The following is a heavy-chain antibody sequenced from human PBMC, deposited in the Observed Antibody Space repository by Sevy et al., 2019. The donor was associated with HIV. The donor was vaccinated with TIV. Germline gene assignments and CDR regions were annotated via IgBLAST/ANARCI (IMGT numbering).Heavy chain of an antibody. D-gene: IGHD6-13*01. CDR3: ANSRGRYEGSSWLYYYYIMDV. J-gene: IGHJ6*02. V-gene: IGHV3-30*18. Sequence: GGSPRLSCAAAGFTFSRYGMHWARQAPGKGLEWVAVISNDGSDKEYAESVKGRFTVSRDNSKDTVYLQMNSLRPDDTAVYYCANSRGRYEGSSWLYYYYIMDVWGQGTTVTVSS. CDR2: ISNDGSDK. CDR1: GFTFSRYG.